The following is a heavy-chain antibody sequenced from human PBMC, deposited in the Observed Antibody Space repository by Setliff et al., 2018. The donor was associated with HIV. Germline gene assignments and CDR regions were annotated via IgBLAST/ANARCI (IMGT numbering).Heavy chain of an antibody. D-gene: IGHD4-17*01. J-gene: IGHJ4*02. CDR1: GPSINIHY. Sequence: SETLSLTCTVSGPSINIHYWSWIRQSPGKAFEWIGYIYSTGSTNYNPSLQSRVTISMVASRNQFSLKVTSVTAADTAVYYCAKGAGFYSDYTFDHWGQGRQVTVSS. V-gene: IGHV4-59*11. CDR3: AKGAGFYSDYTFDH. CDR2: IYSTGST.